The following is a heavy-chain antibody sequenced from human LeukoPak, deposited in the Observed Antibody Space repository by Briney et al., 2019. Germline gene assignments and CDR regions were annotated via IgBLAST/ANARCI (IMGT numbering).Heavy chain of an antibody. J-gene: IGHJ6*02. D-gene: IGHD3-22*01. CDR1: GGSISSYY. Sequence: PSETLSLTCTVSGGSISSYYWSWIRQPAGKGLEWIGRIYTSGSTNYNPSLKSRVTISVDTSKNQFSLKLSSVTAADTAVYYCARVKDSSGYYSTYWYYGMDVWGQGTTVTVSS. CDR3: ARVKDSSGYYSTYWYYGMDV. V-gene: IGHV4-4*07. CDR2: IYTSGST.